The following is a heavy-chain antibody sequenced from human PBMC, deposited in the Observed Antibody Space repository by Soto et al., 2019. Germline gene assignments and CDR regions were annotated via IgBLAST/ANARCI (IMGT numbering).Heavy chain of an antibody. Sequence: QVQLVESGGGVVQPGRSLRLSCAASGFTFSSYGMHWVRQAPGKGLEWVAVISYDGSNKYYADSVKGRFTISRDNSKNMLYLQINILRAEDTAVYYCAKYRGCPFHSWCQGTLVTVSS. CDR2: ISYDGSNK. V-gene: IGHV3-30*18. CDR3: AKYRGCPFHS. J-gene: IGHJ4*02. CDR1: GFTFSSYG. D-gene: IGHD3-10*01.